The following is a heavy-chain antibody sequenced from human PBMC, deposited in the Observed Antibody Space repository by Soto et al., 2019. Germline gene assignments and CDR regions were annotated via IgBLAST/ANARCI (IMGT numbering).Heavy chain of an antibody. J-gene: IGHJ6*02. D-gene: IGHD6-13*01. CDR1: GYSFRNYW. CDR2: IDPYDSYT. CDR3: ARLTGSSSYYYYYGMDV. Sequence: GESLKISCKASGYSFRNYWISWVRQVPGKGLEWMGRIDPYDSYTDYSPSFQGHVTISVDKSISTAYLQWSSLKASDTAMYYCARLTGSSSYYYYYGMDVWGQGTTVTVSS. V-gene: IGHV5-10-1*01.